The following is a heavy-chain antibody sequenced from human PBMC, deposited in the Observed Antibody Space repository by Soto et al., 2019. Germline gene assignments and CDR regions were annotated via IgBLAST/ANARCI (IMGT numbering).Heavy chain of an antibody. D-gene: IGHD6-6*01. V-gene: IGHV4-59*01. CDR3: ARGTSIAAIDY. CDR2: IYYSGST. J-gene: IGHJ4*02. Sequence: SETLSLTCTVSGGSISSYYWSWIRQPPGKGLEWIGYIYYSGSTNYNPSLKSRVTISVDTSKNQFSLKLSSVTAADTAVYYCARGTSIAAIDYWGQGTLVTVSS. CDR1: GGSISSYY.